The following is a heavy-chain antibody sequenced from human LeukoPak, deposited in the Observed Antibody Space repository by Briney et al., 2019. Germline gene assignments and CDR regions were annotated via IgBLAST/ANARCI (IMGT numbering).Heavy chain of an antibody. D-gene: IGHD2-15*01. J-gene: IGHJ4*02. CDR2: ISGSGGST. CDR3: AKARVRSGGSCYFDY. V-gene: IGHV3-23*01. Sequence: PGGSLRLSCAASGFTFSSYAMSWVRQAPGKGLEWVSAISGSGGSTYYADSVKGRFTISRDNSKNTLYLQMNSLRAKDTAVYYCAKARVRSGGSCYFDYWGQGTLVTVSS. CDR1: GFTFSSYA.